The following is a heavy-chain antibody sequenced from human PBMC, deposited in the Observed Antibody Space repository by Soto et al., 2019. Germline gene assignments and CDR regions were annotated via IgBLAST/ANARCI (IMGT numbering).Heavy chain of an antibody. D-gene: IGHD5-12*01. Sequence: SQTLSLTCAISGDRVSGNTASWNCSIHSPSRGLEWLGRTYFRSKWYNDYAVSVKSRIIINSDTSNNQFSLQLNSVTPEDTAVYFCAKGDNLGPKTGYAFDPWGQGIMVTSPQ. CDR1: GDRVSGNTAS. J-gene: IGHJ5*02. V-gene: IGHV6-1*01. CDR2: TYFRSKWYN. CDR3: AKGDNLGPKTGYAFDP.